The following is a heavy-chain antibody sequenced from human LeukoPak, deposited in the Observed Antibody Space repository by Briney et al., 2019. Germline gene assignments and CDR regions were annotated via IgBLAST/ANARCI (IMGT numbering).Heavy chain of an antibody. D-gene: IGHD3-3*01. V-gene: IGHV3-23*01. Sequence: GGSLRLSCAASGFTFSSYAMSWVRQAPAKGLEWVSAISGSGGSTYYADSVKGRFTSSRDNSKNTLYLQMNSLRAEDTAVYYCAKEEDYDFWSGPKYHWGQGTLVTVSS. CDR1: GFTFSSYA. CDR2: ISGSGGST. J-gene: IGHJ5*02. CDR3: AKEEDYDFWSGPKYH.